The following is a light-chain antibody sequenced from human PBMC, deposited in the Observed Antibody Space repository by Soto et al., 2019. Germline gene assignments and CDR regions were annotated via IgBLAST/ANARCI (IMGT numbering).Light chain of an antibody. Sequence: DIVMTQSPDSLAVSLGERATINCKSSQSVLYSSNKKNYLAWYQQKPGQPPKLLIYWASTRESGVPDRFSGSGSETDFTLTISSLQAEDVAVYYCQQYYSTPLITFGPGTKVDIK. J-gene: IGKJ3*01. CDR2: WAS. V-gene: IGKV4-1*01. CDR3: QQYYSTPLIT. CDR1: QSVLYSSNKKNY.